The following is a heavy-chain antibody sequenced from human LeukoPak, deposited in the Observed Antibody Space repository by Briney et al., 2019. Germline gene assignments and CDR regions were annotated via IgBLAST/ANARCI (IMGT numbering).Heavy chain of an antibody. Sequence: GGSLRLSCAASGFTFSSYSMNWVRQAPGKGLDWVSSISSSSSYIYYADSVKGRFTISRDNAKSSLYLQMNSLRAEDTAVYYCARVRATVTYSRSFDYWGQGTLVTVSS. CDR3: ARVRATVTYSRSFDY. J-gene: IGHJ4*02. CDR1: GFTFSSYS. D-gene: IGHD4-17*01. V-gene: IGHV3-21*01. CDR2: ISSSSSYI.